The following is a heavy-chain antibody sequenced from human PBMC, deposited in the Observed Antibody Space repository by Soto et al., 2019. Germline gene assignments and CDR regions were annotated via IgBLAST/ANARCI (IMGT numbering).Heavy chain of an antibody. CDR3: ARPSLVAARWALTYYYYGMDV. CDR1: GGTFSSYA. J-gene: IGHJ6*02. V-gene: IGHV1-69*01. CDR2: IIPIFGTA. D-gene: IGHD2-15*01. Sequence: QVQLVQSGAEVKKPGSSVKVSCKASGGTFSSYAISWVRQAPGQGLEWMGVIIPIFGTANYAQKFQGRVTITADESTSTAYMELSSLRSEDTAVYYCARPSLVAARWALTYYYYGMDVWGQGTTVTVSS.